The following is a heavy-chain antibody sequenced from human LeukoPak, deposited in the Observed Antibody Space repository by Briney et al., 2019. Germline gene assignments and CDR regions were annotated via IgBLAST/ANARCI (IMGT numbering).Heavy chain of an antibody. Sequence: GGSLRLSCAASGFTFSSYSMNWVRQAPGKGLEWVSYISSSSSTIYYADSVKGRFTISRDNAKNTLYLQMNSLRAEDTAVYYCASRPAANNWFDPWGQGTLVTVSS. CDR2: ISSSSSTI. J-gene: IGHJ5*02. CDR3: ASRPAANNWFDP. V-gene: IGHV3-48*01. CDR1: GFTFSSYS. D-gene: IGHD2-2*01.